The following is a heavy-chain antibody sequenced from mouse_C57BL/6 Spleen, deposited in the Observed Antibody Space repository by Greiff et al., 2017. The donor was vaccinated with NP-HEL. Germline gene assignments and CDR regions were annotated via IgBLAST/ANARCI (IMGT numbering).Heavy chain of an antibody. CDR2: ISGGGGNT. CDR1: GFTFSSYT. J-gene: IGHJ4*01. CDR3: ARHNYSNYAGYAMDY. Sequence: EVMLVESGGGLVKPGGSLKLSCAASGFTFSSYTMSWVRQTPEKRLEWVATISGGGGNTYYPDSVKGRFTISRDNAKNTLYLQMSSLRSEDTALYYCARHNYSNYAGYAMDYWGQGTSVTVSS. D-gene: IGHD2-5*01. V-gene: IGHV5-9*01.